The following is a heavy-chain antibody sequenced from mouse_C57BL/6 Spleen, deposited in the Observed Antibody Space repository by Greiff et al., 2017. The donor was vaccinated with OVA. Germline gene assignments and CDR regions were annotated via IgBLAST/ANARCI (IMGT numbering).Heavy chain of an antibody. CDR2: IYPGDGDT. J-gene: IGHJ4*01. V-gene: IGHV1-82*01. CDR3: ARSEASYAMDY. Sequence: VQLQQSGPELVKPGASVKISCKASGYAFSSSWMNWVKQRPGKGLEWIGRIYPGDGDTNYNGKFKGQATLTADKSSSPAYMQLSSLTSEDSAVYFCARSEASYAMDYWGQGTSVTVSS. D-gene: IGHD6-1*01. CDR1: GYAFSSSW.